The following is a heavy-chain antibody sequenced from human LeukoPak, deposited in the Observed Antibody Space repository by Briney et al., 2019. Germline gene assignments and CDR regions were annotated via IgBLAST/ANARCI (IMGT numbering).Heavy chain of an antibody. D-gene: IGHD2-2*01. V-gene: IGHV3-30*02. CDR2: IRYDGSNK. Sequence: GGSLRLSCAASGFTFSSYGMHWVRQAPGKGLEWVAFIRYDGSNKYYVDSVKGRFTISRDNSKNTLYLQMNSLRAEDTAVYYCAKVLGVVVPAAMVSDYWGQGTLVTVSS. CDR1: GFTFSSYG. CDR3: AKVLGVVVPAAMVSDY. J-gene: IGHJ4*02.